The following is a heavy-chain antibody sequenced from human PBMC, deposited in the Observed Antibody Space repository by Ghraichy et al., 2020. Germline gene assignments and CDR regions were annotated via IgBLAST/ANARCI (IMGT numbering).Heavy chain of an antibody. CDR3: AKGTETGTTSLDY. J-gene: IGHJ4*02. D-gene: IGHD1-1*01. CDR2: ITTDSNT. V-gene: IGHV3-23*01. CDR1: GFTFSSYA. Sequence: GESLNISCAASGFTFSSYALCWVRQAPGMGLEWVSSITTDSNTFYADSVKGRFTISRDNSKHTLYVQMNSLRAEDTAVYYCAKGTETGTTSLDYWGQGTLVTVSS.